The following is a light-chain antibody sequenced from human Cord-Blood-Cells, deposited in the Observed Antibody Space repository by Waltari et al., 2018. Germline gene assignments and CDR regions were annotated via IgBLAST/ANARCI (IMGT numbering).Light chain of an antibody. V-gene: IGKV3-20*01. J-gene: IGKJ1*01. CDR1: QSVSSSY. CDR3: QQYGSSPT. CDR2: GAP. Sequence: EIVLTQSPGTLSLSPGERATLSCRASQSVSSSYLAWYQQKPGQAPRLLTYGAPSRATGIPDRVSGSGSGTDFTLTISRLEPEDFAVYYCQQYGSSPTFGQGTKVEIK.